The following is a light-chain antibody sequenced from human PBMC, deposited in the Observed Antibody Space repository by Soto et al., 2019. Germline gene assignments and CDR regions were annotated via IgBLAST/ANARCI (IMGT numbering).Light chain of an antibody. V-gene: IGKV1-27*01. J-gene: IGKJ4*01. CDR2: AAS. CDR3: QEYLRSCWR. Sequence: CVASQSISSYLDWYQQKPGKAPKLLIYAASSLEAGVPARFSGSGSGTDLPLTITGLEFQDIRAYYRQEYLRSCWRFAGGTKVDIK. CDR1: QSISSY.